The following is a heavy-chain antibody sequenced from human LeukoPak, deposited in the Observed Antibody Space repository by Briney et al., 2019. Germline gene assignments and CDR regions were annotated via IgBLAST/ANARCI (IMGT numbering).Heavy chain of an antibody. CDR1: GGTFSSYA. CDR2: IIPIFGTA. CDR3: ARNVGLRLGELSLYYFDY. D-gene: IGHD3-16*02. V-gene: IGHV1-69*13. J-gene: IGHJ4*02. Sequence: SVKVSCKASGGTFSSYAISWVRQAPGQGLEWMGGIIPIFGTANYAQKFQGRVTITADESTSTAYMELSSLRSEDTAVYYCARNVGLRLGELSLYYFDYWGQGTLVTVSS.